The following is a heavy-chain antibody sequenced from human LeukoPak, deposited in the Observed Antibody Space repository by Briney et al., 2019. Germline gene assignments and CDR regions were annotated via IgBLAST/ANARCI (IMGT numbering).Heavy chain of an antibody. J-gene: IGHJ4*02. CDR2: IIPIFGTA. CDR1: GGTFSSYA. Sequence: SVKVSCKASGGTFSSYAISWVRQAPGQGLEWMGRIIPIFGTANYAQKFQGRVTITTDESTSTAYMELSSLRSEDTAAYYCARDKGLRLGELSFYYWGQGTLVTVSS. CDR3: ARDKGLRLGELSFYY. D-gene: IGHD3-16*02. V-gene: IGHV1-69*05.